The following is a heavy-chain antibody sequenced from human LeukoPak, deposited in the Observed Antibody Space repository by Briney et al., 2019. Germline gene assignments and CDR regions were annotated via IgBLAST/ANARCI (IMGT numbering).Heavy chain of an antibody. CDR2: ISGSGTST. D-gene: IGHD3-22*01. CDR1: GFTFSNYA. J-gene: IGHJ4*02. Sequence: GGSLRLSCAASGFTFSNYAMSWVRQGPGKGLEWVSAISGSGTSTYYADSMKGRFTISRDNFKNTLYLEMDSLRAEDTAVYYCAKGGPYYYDSSCYYYFDSWGQGTLVTVSS. V-gene: IGHV3-23*01. CDR3: AKGGPYYYDSSCYYYFDS.